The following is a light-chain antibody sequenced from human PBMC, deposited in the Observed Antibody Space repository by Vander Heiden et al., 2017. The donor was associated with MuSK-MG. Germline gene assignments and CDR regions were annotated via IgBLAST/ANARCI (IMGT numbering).Light chain of an antibody. CDR3: MQALQTPRT. CDR1: QSLLHNNGYNY. V-gene: IGKV2-28*01. J-gene: IGKJ1*01. Sequence: DIVMTQSPLSLPVTPGEPASISCRSSQSLLHNNGYNYLNWFLQKPGQSPQLLIYLGSNRASGVPDRFSGSGSGTDFTLKISRVEAEDVGVYYCMQALQTPRTFGQGTKVXIK. CDR2: LGS.